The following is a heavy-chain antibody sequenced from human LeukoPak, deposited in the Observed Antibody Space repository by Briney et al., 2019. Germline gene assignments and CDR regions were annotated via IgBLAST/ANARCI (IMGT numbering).Heavy chain of an antibody. CDR2: VSYDGVNN. V-gene: IGHV3-30*03. CDR1: GFTFSNAW. J-gene: IGHJ6*02. CDR3: ARSPIVVRPTYSYYYGMDV. D-gene: IGHD2-15*01. Sequence: GGSLRLSCAASGFTFSNAWMSWVRQAPGKGLEWVAVVSYDGVNNYYADSVKGRFTISRDNSRNTLYLQVNSLKAEDTAVYYCARSPIVVRPTYSYYYGMDVWGQGTTVTVSS.